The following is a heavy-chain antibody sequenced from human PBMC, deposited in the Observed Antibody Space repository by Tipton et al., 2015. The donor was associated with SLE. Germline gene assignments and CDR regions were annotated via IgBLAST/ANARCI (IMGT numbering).Heavy chain of an antibody. CDR3: ARIAAAANYFDY. J-gene: IGHJ4*02. CDR2: ISSSSSYT. D-gene: IGHD6-13*01. CDR1: GFTFSDYY. V-gene: IGHV3-11*06. Sequence: SLRLSCAASGFTFSDYYMSWIRQAPGKGLEWVSYISSSSSYTNYADSVKGRFTISRDNAKNSLYLQMNSLRAEDTAVYYCARIAAAANYFDYWGQGTLVTVSS.